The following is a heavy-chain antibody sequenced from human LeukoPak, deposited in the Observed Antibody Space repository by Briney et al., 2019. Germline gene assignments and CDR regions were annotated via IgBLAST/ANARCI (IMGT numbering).Heavy chain of an antibody. D-gene: IGHD3-22*01. J-gene: IGHJ4*02. CDR1: GFTFSGSA. CDR3: TRHSDYYDSSDGFDY. CDR2: IRSKANSYAT. V-gene: IGHV3-73*01. Sequence: SGGSLKLSCAASGFTFSGSAMHWVRQASGKGLEWVGRIRSKANSYATAYAASVKGRFTISRDDSKNTAYLQMNSLKTEDTAVYYCTRHSDYYDSSDGFDYWGQGTLVTVSS.